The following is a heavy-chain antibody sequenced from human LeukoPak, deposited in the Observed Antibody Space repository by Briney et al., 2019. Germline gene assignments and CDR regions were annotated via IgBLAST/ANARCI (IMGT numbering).Heavy chain of an antibody. CDR3: ARDPSHILSSAWFSGFQY. Sequence: TGGSLRLSCAASGFTFSSYGMHWVRQAPGKGLERVAVISCDGTNKYYSDSVKGRFTISRDNSKNTLYLQMNSLRAEDTAVYYCARDPSHILSSAWFSGFQYWGQGTLVTVSS. CDR2: ISCDGTNK. V-gene: IGHV3-30*03. J-gene: IGHJ1*01. CDR1: GFTFSSYG. D-gene: IGHD6-19*01.